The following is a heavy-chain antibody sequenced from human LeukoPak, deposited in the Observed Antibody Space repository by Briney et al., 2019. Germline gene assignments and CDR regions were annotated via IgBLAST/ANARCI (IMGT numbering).Heavy chain of an antibody. CDR3: ARVGVYCSGGSCYSELDY. Sequence: PGASVKVSCKASGYTFTGYYMHWVRQAPGQGLEWMGWINPNSGGTNYAQKFQGMVTMTRDTSISTAYMELSRLRSDDTAVYYCARVGVYCSGGSCYSELDYWGQGTLVTVSS. CDR1: GYTFTGYY. J-gene: IGHJ4*02. V-gene: IGHV1-2*02. CDR2: INPNSGGT. D-gene: IGHD2-15*01.